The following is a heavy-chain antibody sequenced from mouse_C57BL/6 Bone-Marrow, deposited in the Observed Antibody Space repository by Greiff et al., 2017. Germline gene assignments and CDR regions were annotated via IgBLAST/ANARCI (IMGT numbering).Heavy chain of an antibody. D-gene: IGHD1-1*01. CDR1: GFTFSDYY. Sequence: EVMLVESGGGLVQPGGSLKLSCAASGFTFSDYYMYWVRQTPEKRLEWVAYISNGGGSTYYPDTVKGRFTISRDNAKNTLYLQMSRLKSEDTAMYYCARPSPYYGSTYFDYWGQGTTPTVSS. V-gene: IGHV5-12*01. CDR3: ARPSPYYGSTYFDY. CDR2: ISNGGGST. J-gene: IGHJ2*01.